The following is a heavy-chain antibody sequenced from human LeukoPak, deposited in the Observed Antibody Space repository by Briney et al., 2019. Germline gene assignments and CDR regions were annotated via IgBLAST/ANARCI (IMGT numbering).Heavy chain of an antibody. D-gene: IGHD3-22*01. Sequence: GRSLRLSCAASGFTFSSYGMHWVRQAPGKGLEWVAVIWYDGSNKYYADSVKGRFTISRDNSKNTLYLQMNSLRAEDTAVYYCARDRSDYYDRYYYYYAMDVWGQGTTVTASS. V-gene: IGHV3-33*01. CDR1: GFTFSSYG. CDR3: ARDRSDYYDRYYYYYAMDV. J-gene: IGHJ6*02. CDR2: IWYDGSNK.